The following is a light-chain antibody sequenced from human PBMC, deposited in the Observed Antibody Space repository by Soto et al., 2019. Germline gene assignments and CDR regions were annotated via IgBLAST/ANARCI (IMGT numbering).Light chain of an antibody. CDR3: SSYTSSSTQV. CDR2: EVS. CDR1: SSDVGGYNY. V-gene: IGLV2-14*01. J-gene: IGLJ1*01. Sequence: QSVPTQPASVSGSPGQSITISCTGTSSDVGGYNYVSWYQQHPGKAPKLMIYEVSNRPSGVSNRFSGSKSANTASLTIPGLQAEDEADYYCSSYTSSSTQVFGTGTKVTVL.